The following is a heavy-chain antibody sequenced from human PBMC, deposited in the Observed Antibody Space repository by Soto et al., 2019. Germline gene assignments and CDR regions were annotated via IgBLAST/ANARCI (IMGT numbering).Heavy chain of an antibody. D-gene: IGHD6-19*01. V-gene: IGHV1-2*04. Sequence: QVQLVQSGAEVKKPGASGKVACKASGYIFTGYYMHWVRQAPGQGLEWMGWINPNSGDTNYAQKFQGWVTMTRDTSISTGYMELSRLTFDDTAVYYCARGSLIAVAGNPFSDYWGQGTLVTVSS. CDR2: INPNSGDT. J-gene: IGHJ4*02. CDR3: ARGSLIAVAGNPFSDY. CDR1: GYIFTGYY.